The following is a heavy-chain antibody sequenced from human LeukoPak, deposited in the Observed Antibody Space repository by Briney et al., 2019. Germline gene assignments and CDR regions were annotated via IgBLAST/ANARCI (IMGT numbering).Heavy chain of an antibody. Sequence: PSETLSPTCTVSGGSISTYYWSWIRQPPGKGLEWIGYIYYGGTTNYNPSLKSRVTISVDTSKNQFSLKLSSVTAADTAVYYCGRDRWFDPWGQGILVTVSS. V-gene: IGHV4-59*01. CDR2: IYYGGTT. CDR3: GRDRWFDP. J-gene: IGHJ5*02. CDR1: GGSISTYY.